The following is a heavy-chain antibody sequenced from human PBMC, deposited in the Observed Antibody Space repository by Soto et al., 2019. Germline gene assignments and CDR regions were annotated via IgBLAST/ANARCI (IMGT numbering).Heavy chain of an antibody. J-gene: IGHJ6*02. V-gene: IGHV5-51*01. CDR3: ARHNYHGSGNYYGMDV. CDR1: GYSFTNYW. CDR2: IYPGDSDT. Sequence: GESLKISCKGSGYSFTNYWIGWVRQMPGKGLEWMAIIYPGDSDTRYSPSFQGQVTISADKSISTAYLQWSSLKASDTAMYYCARHNYHGSGNYYGMDVWGQGTTVTVSS. D-gene: IGHD3-10*01.